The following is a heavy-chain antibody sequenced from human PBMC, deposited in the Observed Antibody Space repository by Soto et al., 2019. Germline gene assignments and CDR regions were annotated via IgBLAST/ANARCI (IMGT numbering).Heavy chain of an antibody. CDR2: INAGNGKT. CDR3: ARGRAVATTADYYLDY. CDR1: GYTFTDYA. V-gene: IGHV1-3*01. J-gene: IGHJ4*02. D-gene: IGHD5-12*01. Sequence: QVQLVQSEAEVKKPGASVKVSCQASGYTFTDYAIHWVRQAPGQRLEWMGWINAGNGKTKYSQKFQGRVTIARDTSASTAYMELYSLKSEDMAVYYCARGRAVATTADYYLDYWGQGTLVTVS.